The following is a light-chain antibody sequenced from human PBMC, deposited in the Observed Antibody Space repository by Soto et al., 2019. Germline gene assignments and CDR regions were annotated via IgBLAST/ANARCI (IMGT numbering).Light chain of an antibody. CDR1: QDVNNW. Sequence: DIQVTQSPSSVSASVGDRVTITCRASQDVNNWLAWYQQKPGKAPKLLIYTTSNLHSGVPSRFSGSRSGTDFTLTISSLQPEDFATYYCQQANSFPLTFGGGTKVEIK. CDR2: TTS. V-gene: IGKV1D-12*01. J-gene: IGKJ4*01. CDR3: QQANSFPLT.